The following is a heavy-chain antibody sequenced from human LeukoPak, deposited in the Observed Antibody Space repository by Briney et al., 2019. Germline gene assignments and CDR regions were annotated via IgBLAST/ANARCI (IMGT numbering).Heavy chain of an antibody. CDR1: GGSISSYY. J-gene: IGHJ4*02. D-gene: IGHD3-22*01. V-gene: IGHV4-59*08. CDR3: ARQEYYYDSSGYYPAFDY. Sequence: SETLSLTCTVSGGSISSYYWSWIRQPPGKGLEWIGYIYYSGSTYYNPSLKSRVTISVDTSKNQFSLKLSSVTAADTAVYYCARQEYYYDSSGYYPAFDYWGQGTLVTVSS. CDR2: IYYSGST.